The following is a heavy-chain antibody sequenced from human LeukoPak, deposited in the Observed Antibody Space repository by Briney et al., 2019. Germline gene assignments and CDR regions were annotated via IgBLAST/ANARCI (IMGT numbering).Heavy chain of an antibody. J-gene: IGHJ4*02. CDR2: ISQSGNI. CDR3: AKDPLPVDYYDSSGYSLGLFDY. D-gene: IGHD3-22*01. Sequence: SQTLSLTCTVSGDSISSGGYSWSWIRQPPGKGLEWIGYIYHIGYISQSGNIYQNPSLKSRVTISLDTSRNQFSLKLSSVTAADTAVYYCAKDPLPVDYYDSSGYSLGLFDYWGQGTLVTVSS. CDR1: GDSISSGGYS. V-gene: IGHV4-30-2*01.